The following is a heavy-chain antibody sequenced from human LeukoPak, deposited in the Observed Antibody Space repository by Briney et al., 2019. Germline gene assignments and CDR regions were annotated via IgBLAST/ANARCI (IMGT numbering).Heavy chain of an antibody. CDR1: GYTFTDYY. CDR2: VNPDSGDT. Sequence: GASVKVSCKASGYTFTDYYVHWVRQAPGQGLEWMGKVNPDSGDTEYAQKFQGRVTMTRDASISTAYMELRWLTYDDTAVFYCARDMSLDYRSGWYGYWGQGTLVTVTS. CDR3: ARDMSLDYRSGWYGY. J-gene: IGHJ4*02. V-gene: IGHV1-2*02. D-gene: IGHD6-19*01.